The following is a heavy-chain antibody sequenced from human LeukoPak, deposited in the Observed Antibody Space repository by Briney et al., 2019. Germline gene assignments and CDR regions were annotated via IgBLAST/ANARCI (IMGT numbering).Heavy chain of an antibody. V-gene: IGHV3-23*01. CDR1: GFTFSSYA. J-gene: IGHJ4*02. Sequence: PGGSLRLSCAASGFTFSSYAMSWVRQAPGKGLEWVSAISGSGGSTYYADSVKGRFTISRDNSKNTLYLQMNSLRAEDTAVYYCAKDSYYYDSSGYWNYWGQGTLVTVSS. CDR2: ISGSGGST. D-gene: IGHD3-22*01. CDR3: AKDSYYYDSSGYWNY.